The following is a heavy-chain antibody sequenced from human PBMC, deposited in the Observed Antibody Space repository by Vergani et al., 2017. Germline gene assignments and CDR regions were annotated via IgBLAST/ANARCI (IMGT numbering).Heavy chain of an antibody. D-gene: IGHD3-10*01. Sequence: VQLVASGGGVVQPGRSLRLSCAASGFTFSSYAMSWVRQAPGKGLEWVSAISGSGGSTYYADSVKGRFTISRDNSKNTLYLQMNSLRAEDTAVYYCAKDLRMVRGAFDYWGQGTLVTVSS. V-gene: IGHV3-23*04. CDR2: ISGSGGST. J-gene: IGHJ4*02. CDR1: GFTFSSYA. CDR3: AKDLRMVRGAFDY.